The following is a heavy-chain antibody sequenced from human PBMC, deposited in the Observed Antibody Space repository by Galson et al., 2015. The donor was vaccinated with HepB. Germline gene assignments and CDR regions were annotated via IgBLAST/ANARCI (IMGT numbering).Heavy chain of an antibody. CDR3: ARAGGSGSYYFSSWGGMDV. J-gene: IGHJ6*02. V-gene: IGHV3-13*01. D-gene: IGHD3-10*01. CDR1: GFTFSSYD. CDR2: IGTAGDT. Sequence: SLRLSCAASGFTFSSYDMHWVRQATGKGLEWVSAIGTAGDTYYPGSVKGRFTISRENAKNSLYLQMNSLRAGDTAVYYCARAGGSGSYYFSSWGGMDVWGQGTTVTVSS.